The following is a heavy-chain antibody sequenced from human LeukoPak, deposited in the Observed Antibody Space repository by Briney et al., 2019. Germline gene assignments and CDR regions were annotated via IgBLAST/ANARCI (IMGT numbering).Heavy chain of an antibody. J-gene: IGHJ4*02. D-gene: IGHD6-13*01. CDR3: AIGIPALGTFDY. Sequence: ASVKVSCKASGYTFIDYYIQWVRQAPGQGLEWIGRINPNSGGTNYAQKFQGRVTMSRDTSINTAYMELSSLRSDDTAVYHCAIGIPALGTFDYWGQGTLVTVSS. V-gene: IGHV1-2*06. CDR2: INPNSGGT. CDR1: GYTFIDYY.